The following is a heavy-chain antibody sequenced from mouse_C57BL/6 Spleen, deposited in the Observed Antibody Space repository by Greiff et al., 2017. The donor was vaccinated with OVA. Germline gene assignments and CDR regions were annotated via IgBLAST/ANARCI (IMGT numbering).Heavy chain of an antibody. CDR3: ARDDDGYYGYFDY. Sequence: EVKLMESGPGLVKPSQSLSLTCSVTGYSITSGYYWNWIRQFPGNKLEWMGYISYDGSNNYNPSLKNRISITRDTSKNQFFLKLNSVTTEDTATYYCARDDDGYYGYFDYWGQGTTLTVSS. J-gene: IGHJ2*01. CDR2: ISYDGSN. V-gene: IGHV3-6*01. CDR1: GYSITSGYY. D-gene: IGHD2-3*01.